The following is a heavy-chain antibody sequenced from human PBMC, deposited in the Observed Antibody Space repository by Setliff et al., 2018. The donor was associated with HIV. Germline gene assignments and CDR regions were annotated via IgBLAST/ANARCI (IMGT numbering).Heavy chain of an antibody. V-gene: IGHV1-2*02. CDR2: INTFSGGA. Sequence: ASVKVSCKASGYTFNGYFIHWVRQAPGQGLEWMGWINTFSGGANYVQRFQGRVTMTSDTSINTAYMELRRLRSADTAVYYCARGAYYDFWSGFESGFDYWGQGTLVTVSS. D-gene: IGHD3-3*01. J-gene: IGHJ4*02. CDR1: GYTFNGYF. CDR3: ARGAYYDFWSGFESGFDY.